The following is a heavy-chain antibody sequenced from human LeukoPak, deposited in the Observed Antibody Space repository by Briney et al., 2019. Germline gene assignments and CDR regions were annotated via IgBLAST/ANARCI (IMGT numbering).Heavy chain of an antibody. Sequence: GGSLRLSCAASGFTFISYAMSWVRQAPGKGLEWVSIISGSGVSTYYADSVKGRFTISRDNSKNTLYLQMNSLRAEDTAVYYCARDKREGGSGSYYNSYFDYWGQGTLVTVSS. D-gene: IGHD3-10*01. CDR1: GFTFISYA. CDR3: ARDKREGGSGSYYNSYFDY. J-gene: IGHJ4*02. V-gene: IGHV3-23*01. CDR2: ISGSGVST.